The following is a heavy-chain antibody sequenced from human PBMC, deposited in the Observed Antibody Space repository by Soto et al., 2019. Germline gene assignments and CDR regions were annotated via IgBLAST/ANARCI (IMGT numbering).Heavy chain of an antibody. Sequence: EVHLVESGGGLVKPGGSLRLSCAASGFTFTDAWMYWVRQAPGKGLECVGRIKSKSDGGTADYTAPVKGRFTISRDDSKNMLFLQMNSLTSEDTAMYYCTTGSRDWGQGTLVTVSS. J-gene: IGHJ4*02. CDR3: TTGSRD. D-gene: IGHD1-26*01. CDR1: GFTFTDAW. CDR2: IKSKSDGGTA. V-gene: IGHV3-15*07.